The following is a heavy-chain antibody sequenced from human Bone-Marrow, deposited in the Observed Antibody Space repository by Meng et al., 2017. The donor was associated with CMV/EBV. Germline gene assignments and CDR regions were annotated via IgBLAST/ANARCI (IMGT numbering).Heavy chain of an antibody. CDR3: AMGGGVPGTGWFDP. V-gene: IGHV4-59*01. CDR1: GGSISRYY. Sequence: SETLSLTCSVFGGSISRYYWSWIRQIPGKGLEWIGYVYSSGTTKYNPSLRSGVTISVDTSKNQFSLILSSVTAADAAVYFCAMGGGVPGTGWFDPWGQGTLVTVSS. D-gene: IGHD6-19*01. CDR2: VYSSGTT. J-gene: IGHJ5*02.